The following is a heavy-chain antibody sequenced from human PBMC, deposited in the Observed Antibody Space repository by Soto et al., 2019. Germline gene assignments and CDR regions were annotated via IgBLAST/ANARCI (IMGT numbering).Heavy chain of an antibody. V-gene: IGHV1-3*01. Sequence: ASVKVSCKASGYTFTSYAMHWVRQAPGQRLEWMGWINAGNGNTKYSQKFQGRVTITRDTSASTAYMELSSLRSEDTAVYYFARVPTVATIYYYYYYLDVWAKGSTVTVSS. D-gene: IGHD5-12*01. J-gene: IGHJ6*03. CDR1: GYTFTSYA. CDR2: INAGNGNT. CDR3: ARVPTVATIYYYYYYLDV.